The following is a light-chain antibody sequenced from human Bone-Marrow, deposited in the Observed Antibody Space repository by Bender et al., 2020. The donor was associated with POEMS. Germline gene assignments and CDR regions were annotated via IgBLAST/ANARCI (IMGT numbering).Light chain of an antibody. CDR1: SSNIGGNP. J-gene: IGLJ2*01. Sequence: QSLLAQPPSVSGTPGQRVTISCSGSSSNIGGNPVNWYQQFPGTAPRLVVYSNYQRPSGVPDRFSGSKSGTSASLAISGLRPEDETEYFCAAWHDSLRVVLFGGGTKVTVL. CDR3: AAWHDSLRVVL. CDR2: SNY. V-gene: IGLV1-47*02.